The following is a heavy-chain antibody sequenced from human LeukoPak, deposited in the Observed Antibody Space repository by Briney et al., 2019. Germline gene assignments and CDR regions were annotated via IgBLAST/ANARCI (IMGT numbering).Heavy chain of an antibody. D-gene: IGHD6-6*01. Sequence: SETLSLTCAVYGGSFSGYYWSWIRQPPGKGLEWIGEINHSGSTNYNPSLKSRVTISVDTSKNQFSLKLSSVTAADTAVYYCARVRPFRPRHGAGPRLRWFDPWGLGTLVTVSS. CDR1: GGSFSGYY. CDR3: ARVRPFRPRHGAGPRLRWFDP. V-gene: IGHV4-34*01. CDR2: INHSGST. J-gene: IGHJ5*02.